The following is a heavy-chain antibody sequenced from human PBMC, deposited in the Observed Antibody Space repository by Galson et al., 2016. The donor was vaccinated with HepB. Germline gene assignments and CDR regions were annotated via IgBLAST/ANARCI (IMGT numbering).Heavy chain of an antibody. D-gene: IGHD3-9*01. CDR1: GFTFNVYG. V-gene: IGHV3-30*18. J-gene: IGHJ4*02. CDR3: AKGDYDVLRYSDH. CDR2: ISPDGSNS. Sequence: SLRLSCAASGFTFNVYGMHWVRQAPGRGLEWVASISPDGSNSYHVDSVKGRFTISRDHFKSTLYLEMNRLRGEDTAIYYCAKGDYDVLRYSDHWGQGTLVTVSS.